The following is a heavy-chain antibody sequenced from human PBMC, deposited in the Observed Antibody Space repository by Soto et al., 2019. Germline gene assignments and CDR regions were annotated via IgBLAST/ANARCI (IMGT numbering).Heavy chain of an antibody. CDR3: AKGAPLGPTWDNWFDP. CDR1: GFTFSSYA. Sequence: GGSLRLSCAASGFTFSSYAMSWVRQAPGKGLEWVSAISGSGGSTYYADSVKGRFTISRDNSKNTLYLQMNSLRVEDTAVYYCAKGAPLGPTWDNWFDPWGQGTRVTVSS. CDR2: ISGSGGST. J-gene: IGHJ5*02. D-gene: IGHD1-26*01. V-gene: IGHV3-23*01.